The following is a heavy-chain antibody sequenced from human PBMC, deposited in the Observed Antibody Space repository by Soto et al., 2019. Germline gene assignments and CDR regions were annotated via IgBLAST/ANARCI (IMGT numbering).Heavy chain of an antibody. CDR2: IYPGDSDI. V-gene: IGHV5-51*01. CDR3: AKDKVPVVVTAPLDY. D-gene: IGHD2-21*02. J-gene: IGHJ4*02. Sequence: GESLKISCKGFGYSFTRYWIGWVRQMPGKGLEWMGIIYPGDSDIRYSPSFQGQATISADKSISTAYLQMNSLRAEDTAVYYCAKDKVPVVVTAPLDYWGQGTLVTVPS. CDR1: GYSFTRYW.